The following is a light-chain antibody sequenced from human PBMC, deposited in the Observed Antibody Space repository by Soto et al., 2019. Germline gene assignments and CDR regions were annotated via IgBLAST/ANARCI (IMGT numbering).Light chain of an antibody. CDR1: SSDVGAYNR. V-gene: IGLV2-14*01. CDR2: DVT. CDR3: NSYTTSSTLAYV. Sequence: QSVLTQPASVSGSPGQSITISCTGTSSDVGAYNRVSWYQQHPGKAPKLVIYDVTDRPSGVSNRFSGSKSGNTASLSISGLQAEDEADYYCNSYTTSSTLAYVFGTGTKVTVL. J-gene: IGLJ1*01.